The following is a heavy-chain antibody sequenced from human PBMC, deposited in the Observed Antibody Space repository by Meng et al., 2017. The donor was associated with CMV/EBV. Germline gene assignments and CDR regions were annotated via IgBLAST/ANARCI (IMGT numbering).Heavy chain of an antibody. CDR1: CGPISSLLYP. CDR2: IYYSGIT. J-gene: IGHJ6*02. D-gene: IGHD2-2*01. Sequence: SETLSLICTVSCGPISSLLYPWGRIRQPPGKGLEWIGSIYYSGITYYNPSLKSRVTISVHTSKNQFSLELSSVTAADTAVYYCASIYCSSTSCYRSGGYYYGMDVWGQGTTVTVSS. CDR3: ASIYCSSTSCYRSGGYYYGMDV. V-gene: IGHV4-39*07.